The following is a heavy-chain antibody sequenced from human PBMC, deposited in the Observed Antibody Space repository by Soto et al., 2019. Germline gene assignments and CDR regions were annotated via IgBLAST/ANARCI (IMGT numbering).Heavy chain of an antibody. Sequence: ASVKVSCKASGYTFTSYAMHWVRQAPGQGLEWMGWINAGNGNTKYSQKFQGRVTITRDTSASTAYMELSSLRSEDTAVYYCAREYNWKRAFDIWGQGTMVTVSS. D-gene: IGHD1-1*01. V-gene: IGHV1-3*01. CDR2: INAGNGNT. CDR3: AREYNWKRAFDI. CDR1: GYTFTSYA. J-gene: IGHJ3*02.